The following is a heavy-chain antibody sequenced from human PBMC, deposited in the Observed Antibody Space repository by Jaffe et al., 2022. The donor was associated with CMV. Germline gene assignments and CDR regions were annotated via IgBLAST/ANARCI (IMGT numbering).Heavy chain of an antibody. J-gene: IGHJ3*02. Sequence: QVQLQESGPGLVKPSETLSLTCTVSGGSISSYYWSWIRQPPGKGLEWIGYIYYSGSTNYNPSLKSRVTISVDTSKNQFSLKLSSVTAADTAVYYCARGGYDSSPDAFDIWGQGTMVTVSS. V-gene: IGHV4-59*01. CDR1: GGSISSYY. CDR3: ARGGYDSSPDAFDI. D-gene: IGHD3-22*01. CDR2: IYYSGST.